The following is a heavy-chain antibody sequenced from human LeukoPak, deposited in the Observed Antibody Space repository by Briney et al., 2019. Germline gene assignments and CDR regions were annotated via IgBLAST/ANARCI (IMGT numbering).Heavy chain of an antibody. D-gene: IGHD3-3*01. CDR3: AKEVRHYDFWSGYYPY. V-gene: IGHV3-23*01. J-gene: IGHJ4*02. CDR2: ISGSGGST. Sequence: GGSLRLSCAASGFTFSSYWMHWVRQAPGKGLEWVSAISGSGGSTYYADSVKGRFTISRDNSKNTLYLQMNSLRAEDTAVYYCAKEVRHYDFWSGYYPYWGQGTLVTVSS. CDR1: GFTFSSYW.